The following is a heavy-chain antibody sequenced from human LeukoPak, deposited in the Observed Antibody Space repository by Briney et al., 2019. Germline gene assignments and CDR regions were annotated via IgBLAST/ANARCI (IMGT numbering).Heavy chain of an antibody. CDR3: ARGRVAVAELDY. CDR1: GGSSSGYY. V-gene: IGHV4-34*01. J-gene: IGHJ4*02. CDR2: INHSGST. D-gene: IGHD6-19*01. Sequence: PSETLSLTCAVYGGSSSGYYWSWIRQPPGKGLEWIGEINHSGSTNYNPSLKSRVTISVDTSKNQFSLKLSSVTAADTAVYYCARGRVAVAELDYWGQGTLVTVSS.